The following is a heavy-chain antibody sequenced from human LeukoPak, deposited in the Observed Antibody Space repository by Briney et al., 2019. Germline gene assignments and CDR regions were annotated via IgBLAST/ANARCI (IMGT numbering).Heavy chain of an antibody. V-gene: IGHV1-18*04. CDR2: ISAYNGNT. D-gene: IGHD2-2*01. Sequence: ASVKVSCKASGYTFTGYYMHWVRQAPGQGLEWMGWISAYNGNTNYAQKLQGRVTMTTDTSTSTAYMELRSLRSDDTAVYYCAREGDNIVVVPAAIGIDTYFDYWGQGTLVTVSS. CDR3: AREGDNIVVVPAAIGIDTYFDY. J-gene: IGHJ4*02. CDR1: GYTFTGYY.